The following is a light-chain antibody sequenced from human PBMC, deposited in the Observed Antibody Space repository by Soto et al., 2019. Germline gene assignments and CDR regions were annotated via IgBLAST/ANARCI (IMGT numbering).Light chain of an antibody. CDR2: AAS. Sequence: DIQMTQSPSSLSASVGDRVTITCRASQSISSYLNWYQQKPGKAPKLLIYAASSLQSGVPSRFSGSGSGTDFTLTISSLQPEDFATYYCQQSNSTRLTFGGGT. CDR1: QSISSY. CDR3: QQSNSTRLT. V-gene: IGKV1-39*01. J-gene: IGKJ4*01.